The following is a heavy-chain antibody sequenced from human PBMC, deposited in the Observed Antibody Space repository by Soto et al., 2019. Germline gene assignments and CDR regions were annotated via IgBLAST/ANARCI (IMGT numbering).Heavy chain of an antibody. CDR2: ISGDGSGR. J-gene: IGHJ6*03. D-gene: IGHD6-6*01. CDR3: ARVRFPSAPRRPLDYYFMDV. V-gene: IGHV3-23*04. Sequence: VQLVESGGGLVQPGGSVRLSCAASGFTFGSYAMTWVRQAPGKGLEWVSGISGDGSGRYYSDSVEARFTISRDNPKNLLYLQRNTLRAEDASVYFCARVRFPSAPRRPLDYYFMDVWGNGTTITVSS. CDR1: GFTFGSYA.